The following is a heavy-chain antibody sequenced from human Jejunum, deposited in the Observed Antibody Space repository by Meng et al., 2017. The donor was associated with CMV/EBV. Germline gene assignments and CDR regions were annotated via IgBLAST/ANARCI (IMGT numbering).Heavy chain of an antibody. CDR3: AKVPGSGYYGIDY. D-gene: IGHD3-22*01. J-gene: IGHJ4*02. Sequence: SSFTFSCYGMHWVRQAPGQGLECVAFLRYDGSNQYYADSVKGRFTISRDNSKNTLYLQMDSLRAEDTAIYYCAKVPGSGYYGIDYWGQGTLVTVSS. V-gene: IGHV3-30*02. CDR1: SFTFSCYG. CDR2: LRYDGSNQ.